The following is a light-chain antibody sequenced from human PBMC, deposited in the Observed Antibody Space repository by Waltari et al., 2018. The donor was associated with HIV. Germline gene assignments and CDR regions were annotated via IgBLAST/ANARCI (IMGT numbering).Light chain of an antibody. CDR2: DAS. Sequence: EIVLTQSPATLSLSPGERATLSCRASQSISSYLGWYQQKPGQAPRLLIYDASNRATGIRARFSGSGSGTDFTLTISSLEPEDFAVYYCQQRTNWPPITFGPGTKVDIK. CDR3: QQRTNWPPIT. CDR1: QSISSY. J-gene: IGKJ3*01. V-gene: IGKV3-11*01.